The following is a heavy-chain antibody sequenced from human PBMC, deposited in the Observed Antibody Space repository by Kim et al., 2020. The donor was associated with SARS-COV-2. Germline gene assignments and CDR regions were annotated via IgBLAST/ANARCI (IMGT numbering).Heavy chain of an antibody. CDR3: ARHCSSTSCYHDY. CDR1: GYSFTSYW. V-gene: IGHV5-10-1*01. J-gene: IGHJ4*02. CDR2: IDPSDSYT. Sequence: GESLKISCKGSGYSFTSYWISWVRQMPGKGLEWMGRIDPSDSYTNYSPSFQGHVTISADKSISTAYLQWSSLKASDTAMYYCARHCSSTSCYHDYWGQGTLVTVSS. D-gene: IGHD2-2*01.